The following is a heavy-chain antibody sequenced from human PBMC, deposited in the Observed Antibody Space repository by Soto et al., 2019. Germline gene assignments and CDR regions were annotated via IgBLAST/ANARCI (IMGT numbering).Heavy chain of an antibody. V-gene: IGHV5-51*01. Sequence: PGESLKISCKGSGYSFTSYWIGWVRQMPGKGLEWMGIIYPGDSDTRYSPSFQGRVTISADKSISTAYLQWSSLKASDTAVYYCARPHSHYDFWSGYYPLYWFDPWGQGTLVTVSS. D-gene: IGHD3-3*01. J-gene: IGHJ5*02. CDR2: IYPGDSDT. CDR1: GYSFTSYW. CDR3: ARPHSHYDFWSGYYPLYWFDP.